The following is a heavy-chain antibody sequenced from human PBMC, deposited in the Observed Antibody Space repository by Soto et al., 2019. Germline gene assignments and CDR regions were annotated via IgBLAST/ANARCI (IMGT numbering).Heavy chain of an antibody. J-gene: IGHJ3*02. Sequence: QVQLVESGGGVVQPGRSLRLSCAASGFTFSGYGMHWVRQAPGKGLEWVAGISYDGSNNYYADSVKGRLTSSRDNSQNTRDRQMNSLRAEDTAVYYCAKGDYGGNSHTFDIWGQGTMVTVSS. CDR3: AKGDYGGNSHTFDI. V-gene: IGHV3-30*18. D-gene: IGHD4-17*01. CDR1: GFTFSGYG. CDR2: ISYDGSNN.